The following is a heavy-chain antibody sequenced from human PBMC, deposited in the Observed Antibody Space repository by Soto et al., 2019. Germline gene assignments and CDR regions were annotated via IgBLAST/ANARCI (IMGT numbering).Heavy chain of an antibody. V-gene: IGHV1-46*01. CDR1: GYSFTSYS. CDR2: INPSGGSA. J-gene: IGHJ4*02. D-gene: IGHD1-26*01. CDR3: ARDLKPLGGTLVHLADKDY. Sequence: ASVKVSCKASGYSFTSYSMHWVRQAPGQGLEWMGVINPSGGSANYAQKFQGRITVTSDTSTTTVYMELSSPTSEDTAVYYCARDLKPLGGTLVHLADKDYWGQGTLVTVSS.